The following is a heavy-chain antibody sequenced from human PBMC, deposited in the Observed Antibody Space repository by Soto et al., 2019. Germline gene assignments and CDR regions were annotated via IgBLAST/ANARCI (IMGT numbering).Heavy chain of an antibody. V-gene: IGHV3-48*01. J-gene: IGHJ4*02. D-gene: IGHD1-1*01. CDR3: ARDGVWNVDY. CDR2: ISSSSSTI. Sequence: EVQLVESGGGLGQPGGSLRLSCAASGFTFSSYSMNWVRQAPGKGLEWVSYISSSSSTIYYADSVKGRFTISRDNAKNSLYLQMNSLRAEDTAVYYCARDGVWNVDYWGQGTLVTVSS. CDR1: GFTFSSYS.